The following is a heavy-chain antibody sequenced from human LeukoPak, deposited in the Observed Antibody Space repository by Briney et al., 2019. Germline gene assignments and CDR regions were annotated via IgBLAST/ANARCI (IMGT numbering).Heavy chain of an antibody. J-gene: IGHJ4*02. Sequence: GGSLRLSCAASGFNFNGYNMALVREAPGKGLEWVATTDRHGSESGTEYVDSVRGRFTISRDNSKNTLYLQMNSLRAEDTAVYYCAKDSAIYCSSTSCDVFDYWGQGTLVTVSS. CDR2: TDRHGSESGT. CDR3: AKDSAIYCSSTSCDVFDY. D-gene: IGHD2-2*01. CDR1: GFNFNGYN. V-gene: IGHV3-NL1*01.